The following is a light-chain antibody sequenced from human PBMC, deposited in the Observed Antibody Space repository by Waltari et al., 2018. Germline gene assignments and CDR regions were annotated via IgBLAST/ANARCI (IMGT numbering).Light chain of an antibody. J-gene: IGLJ2*01. CDR1: GSNSGAGKD. CDR2: GFN. CDR3: QSYDTSLSVV. Sequence: QSVLTQPPSVPGAPGKRVTNACTVSGSNSGAGKDTHWYQHLPGKAPRLLIYGFNTRPLGVPDRFFGSQSGTSASLAITGLQAEDEGDYYCQSYDTSLSVVFGGGTKLTVL. V-gene: IGLV1-40*01.